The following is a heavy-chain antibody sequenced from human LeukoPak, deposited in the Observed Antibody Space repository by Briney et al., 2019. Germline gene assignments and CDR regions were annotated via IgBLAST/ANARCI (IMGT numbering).Heavy chain of an antibody. J-gene: IGHJ4*02. V-gene: IGHV3-23*01. Sequence: GGSLSLSCAPSGLTFSSYAMSWVRQAPGEGLEWVSALSGSGGSTYYADSVEGRFNISRENSKITLYLQMNSLRAGDRAVYYCAKSSSRYYYDSRGYLYFWGPGTLVTVSS. CDR3: AKSSSRYYYDSRGYLYF. CDR1: GLTFSSYA. D-gene: IGHD3-22*01. CDR2: LSGSGGST.